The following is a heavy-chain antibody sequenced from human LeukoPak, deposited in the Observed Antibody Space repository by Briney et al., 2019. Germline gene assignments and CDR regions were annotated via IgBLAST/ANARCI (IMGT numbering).Heavy chain of an antibody. CDR1: GGTFSSYA. J-gene: IGHJ4*02. Sequence: GASVKVSCKASGGTFSSYAISWVRQAPGQGLEWMGRIIPIFGIANYAQKFQGRVTITADKSTSTAYMELSSLRSEDTAVYYCARDVPDVDRSSTSCQGDYWGQGTLVTVSS. D-gene: IGHD2-2*01. CDR2: IIPIFGIA. CDR3: ARDVPDVDRSSTSCQGDY. V-gene: IGHV1-69*04.